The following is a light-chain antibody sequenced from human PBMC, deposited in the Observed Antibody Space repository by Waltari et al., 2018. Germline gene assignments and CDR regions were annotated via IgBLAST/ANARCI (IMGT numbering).Light chain of an antibody. CDR1: QSVSGSY. J-gene: IGKJ5*01. V-gene: IGKV3-20*01. CDR2: GAS. CDR3: QYYGASRGPIT. Sequence: EIVLTQSPGTLSLSPGETATLSCRASQSVSGSYLAWNQQKPGQAPRLLIYGASRRATGIPDRFSGSGSGTDFTLTISRLEPEDFGVYYCQYYGASRGPITFGQGTRLEIK.